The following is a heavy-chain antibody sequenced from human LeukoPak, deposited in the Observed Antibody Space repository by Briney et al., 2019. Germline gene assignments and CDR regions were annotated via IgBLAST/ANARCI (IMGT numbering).Heavy chain of an antibody. CDR2: INPNSGGT. CDR1: GYTFTCYY. Sequence: ASVKVSCKASGYTFTCYYMHWVRQAPGQGLEWMGWINPNSGGTNYAQKFQGRVTMTRDTSISTAYMELSRLRSDDTAVYYCAREEGGWQQLSHGWFDPWGQGTLVTVSS. V-gene: IGHV1-2*02. D-gene: IGHD6-13*01. CDR3: AREEGGWQQLSHGWFDP. J-gene: IGHJ5*02.